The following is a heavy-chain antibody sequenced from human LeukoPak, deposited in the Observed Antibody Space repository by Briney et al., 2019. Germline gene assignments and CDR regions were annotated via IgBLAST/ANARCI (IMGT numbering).Heavy chain of an antibody. Sequence: GGSLRLSCAASGFTFSSYAMSWVRQAPGKGLEWVSAISGSGGSTYYADSVKGRFTISRDNSKNTLYLQMNSLRAEDTVVYYCAKDGYAGSYTSWGQGTLVTVSS. J-gene: IGHJ5*02. CDR2: ISGSGGST. D-gene: IGHD1-26*01. CDR3: AKDGYAGSYTS. V-gene: IGHV3-23*01. CDR1: GFTFSSYA.